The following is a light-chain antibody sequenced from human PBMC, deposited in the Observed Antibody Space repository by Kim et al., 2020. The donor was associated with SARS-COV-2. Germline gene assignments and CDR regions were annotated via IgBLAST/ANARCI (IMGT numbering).Light chain of an antibody. V-gene: IGKV3-20*01. CDR1: QSVSSNY. J-gene: IGKJ4*01. CDR2: GVF. CDR3: QQYATSPLT. Sequence: EIVLTQSPGTLSLSAGERATLSCRASQSVSSNYLAWYQQKPGQAPRLLIYGVFSRITGIPDRFKGSGSGTDFTLTITRLEPEDFAVYYCQQYATSPLTFGGGTKVDIK.